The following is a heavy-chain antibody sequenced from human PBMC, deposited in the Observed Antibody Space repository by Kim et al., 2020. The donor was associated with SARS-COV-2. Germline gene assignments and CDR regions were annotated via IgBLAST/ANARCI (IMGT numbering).Heavy chain of an antibody. CDR3: ARAYCSSSSCCSLYNYYMDD. D-gene: IGHD2-15*01. J-gene: IGHJ6*03. CDR1: GFTFSSYA. V-gene: IGHV3-30-3*01. CDR2: ISYDGSNK. Sequence: GGSLRLSCSASGFTFSSYAMHWVRQAPGKGLEWVSVISYDGSNKYYADSVKGRFTISRDNSKNTLYLQMNSLRAEDTAVYYCARAYCSSSSCCSLYNYYMDDWGKGTLVTVSS.